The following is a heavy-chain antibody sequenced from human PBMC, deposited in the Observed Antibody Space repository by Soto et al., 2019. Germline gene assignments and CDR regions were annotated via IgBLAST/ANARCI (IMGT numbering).Heavy chain of an antibody. D-gene: IGHD6-13*01. Sequence: SETLSLTCTVSVVSISSYYWSCIRHPAGKGLEWIGRIYTSGSTNYNPSLKSRVTMSVDTSKNQFSLKLSSVTAADTAVYYCARDLGRIAAAELGYSYYGMQVWGQATTDHVS. CDR1: VVSISSYY. V-gene: IGHV4-4*07. J-gene: IGHJ6*01. CDR2: IYTSGST. CDR3: ARDLGRIAAAELGYSYYGMQV.